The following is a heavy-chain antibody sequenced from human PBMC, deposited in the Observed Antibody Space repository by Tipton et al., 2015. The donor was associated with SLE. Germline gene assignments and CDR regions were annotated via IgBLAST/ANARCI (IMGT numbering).Heavy chain of an antibody. V-gene: IGHV4-4*09. CDR1: GYSISIGYH. CDR3: ARHYDSTGFGRDTWFDP. J-gene: IGHJ5*02. CDR2: IYTSGTT. D-gene: IGHD3-22*01. Sequence: TLSLTCTVSGYSISIGYHWSWIRQPPGKGLEWIGHIYTSGTTYNPSLKSRVTISVDTSKKQLSLKLRSVTAADTAVYYCARHYDSTGFGRDTWFDPWGQGTLVTVSS.